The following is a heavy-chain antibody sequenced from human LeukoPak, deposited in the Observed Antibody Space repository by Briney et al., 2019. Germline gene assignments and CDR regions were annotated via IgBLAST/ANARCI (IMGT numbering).Heavy chain of an antibody. D-gene: IGHD6-19*01. Sequence: SETLSLTCTVAGGSISSFYWSWIRQSPGKGLEWIGYVCYSGSTDYNPSLKSRVIISVDTSEISLRLSSVTAADTAVYYCARGSGSFDYWGQGTLVTVSS. J-gene: IGHJ4*02. CDR3: ARGSGSFDY. CDR1: GGSISSFY. CDR2: VCYSGST. V-gene: IGHV4-59*08.